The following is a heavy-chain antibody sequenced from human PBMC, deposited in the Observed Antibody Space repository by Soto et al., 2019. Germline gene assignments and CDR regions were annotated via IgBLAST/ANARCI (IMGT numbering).Heavy chain of an antibody. V-gene: IGHV1-69*01. CDR1: GGTFSSYA. D-gene: IGHD6-19*01. Sequence: QVQLVQSGAEVKKPGSSVKVSCKASGGTFSSYAISWVRQAPGQGLEWMGGIIPIFGTANYAQKFQGRVTITADESPSTAYMELSSLRSEDTAVYYCARDLTRGIAVAGRTTVYGMDVWGQGTTVTVSS. CDR2: IIPIFGTA. CDR3: ARDLTRGIAVAGRTTVYGMDV. J-gene: IGHJ6*02.